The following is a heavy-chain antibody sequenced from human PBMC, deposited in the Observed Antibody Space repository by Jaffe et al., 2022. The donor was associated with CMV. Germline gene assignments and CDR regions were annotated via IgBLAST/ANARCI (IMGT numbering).Heavy chain of an antibody. D-gene: IGHD3-9*01. V-gene: IGHV5-10-1*03. Sequence: EVQLVQSGAEVKKPGESLRISCKGSGYSFTSYWISWVRQMPGKGLEWMGRIDPSDSYTNYSPSFQGHVTISADKSISTAYLQWSSLKASDTAMYYCAKLGYDILTGLDHSYYYYYMDVWGKGTTVTVSS. J-gene: IGHJ6*03. CDR3: AKLGYDILTGLDHSYYYYYMDV. CDR2: IDPSDSYT. CDR1: GYSFTSYW.